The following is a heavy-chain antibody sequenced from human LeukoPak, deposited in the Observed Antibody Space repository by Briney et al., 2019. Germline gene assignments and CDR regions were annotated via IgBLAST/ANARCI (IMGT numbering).Heavy chain of an antibody. Sequence: GGSLRLSCAASGFTFNIYAMHWFRQAPGKGRECVALISYDESKKYYIDSVMGRFTISRDNSKNTLYLQMNSLRAEDTAVYYCARNWEFDYWGQGTLVTVSS. CDR3: ARNWEFDY. V-gene: IGHV3-30*10. CDR1: GFTFNIYA. CDR2: ISYDESKK. D-gene: IGHD1-26*01. J-gene: IGHJ4*02.